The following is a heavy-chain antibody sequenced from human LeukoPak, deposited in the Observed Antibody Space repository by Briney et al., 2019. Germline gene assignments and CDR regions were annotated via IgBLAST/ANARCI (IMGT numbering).Heavy chain of an antibody. CDR3: ARGRDRGASTPFDY. D-gene: IGHD1-26*01. V-gene: IGHV1-2*02. CDR1: GYTFTGYY. Sequence: ASVKVSCKASGYTFTGYYMHWVRQAPGQGLEWMGWINSNSGATNYAQKFQGRVTMTRDTPISTVYMELSSLRSDDTAVYYCARGRDRGASTPFDYWGQGTLVTVSS. J-gene: IGHJ4*02. CDR2: INSNSGAT.